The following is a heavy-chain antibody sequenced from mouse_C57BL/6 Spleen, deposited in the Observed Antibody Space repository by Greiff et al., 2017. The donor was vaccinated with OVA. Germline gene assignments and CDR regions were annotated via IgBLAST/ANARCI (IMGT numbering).Heavy chain of an antibody. CDR3: ARDRYDYDEGYAMDY. Sequence: EVQLVESGGGLVKPGGSLKLSCAASGFTFSSYAMSWVRQTPEKRLEWVATISDGGSYTYYPDNVKGRFTISRDNAKNNLYLQMSHLKSEDTAMYYCARDRYDYDEGYAMDYWGQGTSVTVSS. D-gene: IGHD2-4*01. J-gene: IGHJ4*01. V-gene: IGHV5-4*01. CDR2: ISDGGSYT. CDR1: GFTFSSYA.